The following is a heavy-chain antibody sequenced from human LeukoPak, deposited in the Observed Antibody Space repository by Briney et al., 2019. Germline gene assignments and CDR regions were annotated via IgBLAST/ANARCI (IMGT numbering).Heavy chain of an antibody. V-gene: IGHV3-48*03. Sequence: GGSLRLSCAASGFTFSSYEMNWVRQAPGKGLEWVSYISSSGSTIYYADSVKGRFTISRDNAKNSLYLQMNSLRAEDTAVYYCARTRGYGYGYVYWGQGTLVTVSS. CDR3: ARTRGYGYGYVY. D-gene: IGHD5-18*01. CDR2: ISSSGSTI. J-gene: IGHJ4*02. CDR1: GFTFSSYE.